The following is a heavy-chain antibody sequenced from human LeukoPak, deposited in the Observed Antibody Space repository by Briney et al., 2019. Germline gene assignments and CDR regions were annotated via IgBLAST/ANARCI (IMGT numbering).Heavy chain of an antibody. J-gene: IGHJ6*02. CDR3: AKDLRDYGDYVDYYGMDV. CDR2: ISYDGSNK. V-gene: IGHV3-30*18. Sequence: GGSLRLSCAASGFTFSSYGMHWVRQAPGKGLEWVAVISYDGSNKYYAGSVKGRFTISRDNSKNTLYLQMNSLRAEDTAVYYCAKDLRDYGDYVDYYGMDVWGQGTTVTVSS. CDR1: GFTFSSYG. D-gene: IGHD4-17*01.